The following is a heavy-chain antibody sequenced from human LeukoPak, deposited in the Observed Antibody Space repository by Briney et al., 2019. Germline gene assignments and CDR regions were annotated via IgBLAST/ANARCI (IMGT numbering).Heavy chain of an antibody. CDR1: GFTFSSYW. Sequence: GGSLRLSCAASGFTFSSYWMHWVRQAPGKGLVWVSRINSDGSSTTYADSVKGRFTISRDNAKNTLYLQMNRLRAEDTGVYFCARVFSGWYFYFDNWGQGTLVTVSS. CDR2: INSDGSST. V-gene: IGHV3-74*01. CDR3: ARVFSGWYFYFDN. D-gene: IGHD6-19*01. J-gene: IGHJ4*02.